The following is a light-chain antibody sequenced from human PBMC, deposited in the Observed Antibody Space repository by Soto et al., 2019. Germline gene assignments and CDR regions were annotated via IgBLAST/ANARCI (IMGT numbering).Light chain of an antibody. J-gene: IGKJ5*01. CDR2: AVS. CDR3: HKYNSSALT. Sequence: DVQMTQSPSSLSVSVGDRVTITCRASQVISNYLAWYQQKPGKPPQLLIYAVSTLKSGVPSRFSGSASGTESTLAISSLQPEDVVTYSLHKYNSSALTFGQGTRLE. CDR1: QVISNY. V-gene: IGKV1-27*01.